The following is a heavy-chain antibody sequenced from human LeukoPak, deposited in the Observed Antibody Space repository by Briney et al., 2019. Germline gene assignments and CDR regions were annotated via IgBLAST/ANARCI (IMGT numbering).Heavy chain of an antibody. CDR1: GFTFGDYA. D-gene: IGHD3-10*01. Sequence: GGSLRLSCTASGFTFGDYAMTWVRQAPGKGLEWVGFIRSKAYGGTTEYAASVKGRFTISRDDSISIAYLQMNSLKTEDTAVYYCTRDPRHMVRGDVGWFDPWGQGTLATVSS. V-gene: IGHV3-49*04. CDR2: IRSKAYGGTT. CDR3: TRDPRHMVRGDVGWFDP. J-gene: IGHJ5*02.